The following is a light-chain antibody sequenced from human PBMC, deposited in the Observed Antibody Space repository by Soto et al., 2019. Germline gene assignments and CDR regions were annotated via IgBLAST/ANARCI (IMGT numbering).Light chain of an antibody. CDR1: NIGSKS. Sequence: SYELTQPPSVSVAPGQTARITCGESNIGSKSVHWYQQKPGQAPVLVVSRDSDRPSGIPERFSGSNSGNTATLTISGVDAGDEADYFCQVWDSYSDHVVFGGGTKLTVL. J-gene: IGLJ3*02. V-gene: IGLV3-21*02. CDR3: QVWDSYSDHVV. CDR2: RDS.